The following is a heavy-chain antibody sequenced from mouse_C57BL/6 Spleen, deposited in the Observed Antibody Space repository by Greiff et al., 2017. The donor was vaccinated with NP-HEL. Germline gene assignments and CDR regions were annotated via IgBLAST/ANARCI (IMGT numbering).Heavy chain of an antibody. Sequence: EVKLVESGGGLVKPGGSLKLSCAASGFTFSSYAMSWVRQTPEKRLEWVATISDGGGYTYYPDNVKGRFTISRDNAKNNLYLQMSHLKSEATAMYYCARGDSSGPAWFAYWGQGTLVTVSA. D-gene: IGHD3-2*02. J-gene: IGHJ3*01. CDR3: ARGDSSGPAWFAY. CDR2: ISDGGGYT. CDR1: GFTFSSYA. V-gene: IGHV5-4*03.